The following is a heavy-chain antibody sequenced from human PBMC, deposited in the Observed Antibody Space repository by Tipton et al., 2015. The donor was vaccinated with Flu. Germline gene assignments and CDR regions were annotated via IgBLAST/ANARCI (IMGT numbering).Heavy chain of an antibody. CDR2: IKEDGSQK. Sequence: GSLRLSCAASRFAFSIDWMSWVRQAPGKGLEWVANIKEDGSQKYYVDSVRGRFTISRDNGKSLVYLQMDSLRVEDTATYYCARAGWGGYNSRASWGQGTQVIVSS. CDR3: ARAGWGGYNSRAS. D-gene: IGHD5-24*01. J-gene: IGHJ4*02. CDR1: RFAFSIDW. V-gene: IGHV3-7*01.